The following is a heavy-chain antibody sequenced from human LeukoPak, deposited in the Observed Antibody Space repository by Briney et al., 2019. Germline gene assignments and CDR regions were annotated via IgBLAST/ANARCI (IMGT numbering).Heavy chain of an antibody. Sequence: ASVKVSCKASGYTLTSYYLHWVRQPPGQGLEWIAIINPSGGSTSHAQKFQGRVTMTRDTSASTVYMELSSLRSEDTAVYYCASVYKYGMDVWGQGTTVTVSS. V-gene: IGHV1-46*01. J-gene: IGHJ6*02. CDR3: ASVYKYGMDV. CDR2: INPSGGST. CDR1: GYTLTSYY.